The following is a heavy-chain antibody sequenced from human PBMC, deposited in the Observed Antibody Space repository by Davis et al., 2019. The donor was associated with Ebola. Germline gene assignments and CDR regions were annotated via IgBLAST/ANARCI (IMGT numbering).Heavy chain of an antibody. CDR1: GFTFSSYA. CDR3: AKFWSGVLEQLVDY. CDR2: ISGSGGST. V-gene: IGHV3-23*01. J-gene: IGHJ4*02. Sequence: GGSLRLSCAASGFTFSSYAMSWVRQAPGKGLEWVSPISGSGGSTYYADSVKGRFTISRDNAKNTLYLQMHSLRAEDTAVYYCAKFWSGVLEQLVDYWGQGTLVTVSS. D-gene: IGHD6-6*01.